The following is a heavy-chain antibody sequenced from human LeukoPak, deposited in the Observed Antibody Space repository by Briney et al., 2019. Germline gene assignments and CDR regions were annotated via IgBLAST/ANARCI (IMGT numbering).Heavy chain of an antibody. Sequence: EAPVKVSCKASGYTFTGYYMNWVRQARGQGLEWMGWINPNSGGTNYAQKFQGRVTMTRDTSISTAYMELSRLRSDDTAVYYCARDGGGVGATRHWFDPWGQGTLVTVSS. D-gene: IGHD1-26*01. CDR1: GYTFTGYY. CDR3: ARDGGGVGATRHWFDP. J-gene: IGHJ5*02. CDR2: INPNSGGT. V-gene: IGHV1-2*02.